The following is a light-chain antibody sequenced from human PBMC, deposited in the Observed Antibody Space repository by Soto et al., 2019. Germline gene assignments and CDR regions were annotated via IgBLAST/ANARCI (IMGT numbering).Light chain of an antibody. Sequence: DIVMTQSPDSLAVSLGERATINCKSSQSVLYSSNNKNYLAWYQQRPGQPPKLLIYWASTRESGVNDRFSGSGSRTDFTLTITSLQAEDVAVYYCQQYESTPPTFGQGTKLEIK. CDR3: QQYESTPPT. CDR2: WAS. J-gene: IGKJ2*01. CDR1: QSVLYSSNNKNY. V-gene: IGKV4-1*01.